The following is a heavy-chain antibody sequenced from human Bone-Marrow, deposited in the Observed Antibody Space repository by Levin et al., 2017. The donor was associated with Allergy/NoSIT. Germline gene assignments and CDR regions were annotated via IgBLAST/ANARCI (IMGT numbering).Heavy chain of an antibody. J-gene: IGHJ5*02. D-gene: IGHD2-21*02. Sequence: GGSLRLSCAASGFTFSSYEMNWVRQAPGKGLEWVSYISSSGSTIYYADSVKGRFTISRDNAKNSLYLQMNSLRAEDTAVYYCARDLVLRTYCGGDCYSAWGQGTLVTVSS. CDR1: GFTFSSYE. V-gene: IGHV3-48*03. CDR2: ISSSGSTI. CDR3: ARDLVLRTYCGGDCYSA.